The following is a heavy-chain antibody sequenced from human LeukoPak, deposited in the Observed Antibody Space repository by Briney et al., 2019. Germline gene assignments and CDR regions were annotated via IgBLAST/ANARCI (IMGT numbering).Heavy chain of an antibody. CDR2: ISGSGGST. V-gene: IGHV3-23*01. D-gene: IGHD3-10*01. CDR3: AKGKRGTYYYGSGSPSTLAFDY. CDR1: GFTFSSYA. Sequence: PGGSLRLSCAASGFTFSSYAMSWVRQAPGKGLEWVSAISGSGGSTYYADSVKGRFTISRDNSKNTLYLQMNSLRAEDTAVYYCAKGKRGTYYYGSGSPSTLAFDYWGQGTLVTVSS. J-gene: IGHJ4*02.